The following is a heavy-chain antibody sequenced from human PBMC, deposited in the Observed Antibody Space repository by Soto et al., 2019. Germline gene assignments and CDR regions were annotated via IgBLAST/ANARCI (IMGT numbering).Heavy chain of an antibody. CDR2: IYHSGIT. CDR3: ARDLDGMDV. Sequence: PSETLSLTCAVSGGSISSGGYSWSWIRQPPGKGLELIGYIYHSGITYYNPSLKSRVTISVDRSKNQFSLKLSSVTAADKAVHYSARDLDGMDVSGQGTTVTVSS. V-gene: IGHV4-30-2*01. J-gene: IGHJ6*02. CDR1: GGSISSGGYS.